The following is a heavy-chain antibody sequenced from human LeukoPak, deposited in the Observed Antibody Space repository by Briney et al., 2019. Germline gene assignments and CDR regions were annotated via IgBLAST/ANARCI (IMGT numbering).Heavy chain of an antibody. V-gene: IGHV3-48*01. D-gene: IGHD4-11*01. Sequence: GGSLRLSCAVSGFTLSNYSMNWVRQAPGKGLEWISYISGSGFTIHYADSVKGRFTISRDNAKNSLYLQMNSLRAEDTAVYYCARGVPKTSYYYYYMDVWGKGTTVTVSS. J-gene: IGHJ6*03. CDR2: ISGSGFTI. CDR1: GFTLSNYS. CDR3: ARGVPKTSYYYYYMDV.